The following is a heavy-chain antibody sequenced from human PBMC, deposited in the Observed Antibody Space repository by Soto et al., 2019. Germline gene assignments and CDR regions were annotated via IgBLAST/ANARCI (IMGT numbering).Heavy chain of an antibody. CDR3: ARRGTAWTKYYYYYGMDV. CDR1: GGSISSYY. CDR2: IYYSGST. V-gene: IGHV4-59*01. Sequence: SETLSLTCTVSGGSISSYYWSWIRQPPGKGLEWIGYIYYSGSTNYNPSLKGRVTISVDTSKNQFSLKLSSVTAADTAVYYCARRGTAWTKYYYYYGMDVWGQGTTVTVSS. D-gene: IGHD1-1*01. J-gene: IGHJ6*02.